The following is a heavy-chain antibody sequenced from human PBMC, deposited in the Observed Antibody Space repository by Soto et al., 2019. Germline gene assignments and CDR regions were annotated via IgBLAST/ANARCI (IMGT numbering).Heavy chain of an antibody. D-gene: IGHD1-7*01. V-gene: IGHV3-11*06. J-gene: IGHJ4*02. CDR2: SSNSGTYT. CDR1: GFTVSDYY. Sequence: GGSLRLSCAASGFTVSDYYMSWIRQAPGKGLEWLSYSSNSGTYTRYADSVKGRFSISRDNAKNSLYLQINSLRGEDTATYYCARSGENYIVLDYWGQGTPVTVSS. CDR3: ARSGENYIVLDY.